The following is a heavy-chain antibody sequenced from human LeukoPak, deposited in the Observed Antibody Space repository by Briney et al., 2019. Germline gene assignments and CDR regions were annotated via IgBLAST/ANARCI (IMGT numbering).Heavy chain of an antibody. V-gene: IGHV4-4*09. CDR3: ARHGGLMGPTSDAFDI. CDR1: GGSISSHY. Sequence: SETLSLTCTVSGGSISSHYWSWIRQPPGKGLEWIGYIYTSGSTNYNPSLKSRVTISVDTSKNQFSLKLSSVTAADTAVYYCARHGGLMGPTSDAFDIGGQGTMVTVSS. D-gene: IGHD2-8*01. J-gene: IGHJ3*02. CDR2: IYTSGST.